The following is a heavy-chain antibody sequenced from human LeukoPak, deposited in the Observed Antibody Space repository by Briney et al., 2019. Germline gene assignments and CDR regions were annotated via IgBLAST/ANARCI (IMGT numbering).Heavy chain of an antibody. J-gene: IGHJ3*02. Sequence: GGSLRLSCAASGFTFSSYSMNWVRQAPGMGLEWVSYISSTSSTIYYADAVKGRFTISRDNAKNSLYLQMNSLRAEDTAVYYCARRYYYDSSGSPDAFDIWGQGTMVTVSS. CDR3: ARRYYYDSSGSPDAFDI. CDR2: ISSTSSTI. CDR1: GFTFSSYS. V-gene: IGHV3-48*01. D-gene: IGHD3-22*01.